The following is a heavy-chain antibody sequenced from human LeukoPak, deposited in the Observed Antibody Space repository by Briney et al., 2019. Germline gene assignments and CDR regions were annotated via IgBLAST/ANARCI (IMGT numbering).Heavy chain of an antibody. CDR1: GGSISSYY. D-gene: IGHD3-10*01. CDR3: AREGGYYGSGSYPFFDY. J-gene: IGHJ4*02. CDR2: IYTSGST. Sequence: SETLSLTCTVSGGSISSYYWSWIRQPAGKGLEWIGRIYTSGSTNYNPSLKSRVTMSVDTSKNQFSLKLSSVTAADTAVYYCAREGGYYGSGSYPFFDYWGQGTLVTVSS. V-gene: IGHV4-4*07.